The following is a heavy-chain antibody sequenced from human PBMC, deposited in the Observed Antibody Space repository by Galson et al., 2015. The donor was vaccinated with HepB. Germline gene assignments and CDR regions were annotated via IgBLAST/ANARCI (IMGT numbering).Heavy chain of an antibody. J-gene: IGHJ6*03. CDR3: ARAMYSSSSGPAVDYYYYYYMDV. CDR2: IWYDGSNK. Sequence: SLRLSCAASGFTFSSYGMHWVRQAPGKGLEWVAVIWYDGSNKYYADSVKGRFTISRDNSKNTLYLQMNSLRAEDTAVYYCARAMYSSSSGPAVDYYYYYYMDVWGKGTTVTVSS. V-gene: IGHV3-33*01. CDR1: GFTFSSYG. D-gene: IGHD6-6*01.